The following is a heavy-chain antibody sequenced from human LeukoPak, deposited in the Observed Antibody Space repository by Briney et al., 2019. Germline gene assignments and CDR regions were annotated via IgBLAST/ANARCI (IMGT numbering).Heavy chain of an antibody. Sequence: GRSLRLSCAASGFIFSTYSMNWVRQAPGKGLEWVSSISSGSSYIYYADSVKGRFTISRDNAKNSLYLQMNSLRGEDTAVYYCARGQTTVTIDYWGQGTLVTVSS. CDR2: ISSGSSYI. J-gene: IGHJ4*02. V-gene: IGHV3-21*01. CDR3: ARGQTTVTIDY. D-gene: IGHD4-17*01. CDR1: GFIFSTYS.